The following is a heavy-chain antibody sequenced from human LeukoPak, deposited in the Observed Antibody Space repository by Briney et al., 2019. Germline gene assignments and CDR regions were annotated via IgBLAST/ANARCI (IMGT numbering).Heavy chain of an antibody. Sequence: SETLSLTCTVSGGSISSDYWSWIRQSPGKGLEWIGYIYYSGTTSYNPSLKSRVTISLDTSKNQFSLKLSSVTAADTAVYYCARGANWGSTDYWGQGTLVTV. CDR2: IYYSGTT. CDR3: ARGANWGSTDY. J-gene: IGHJ4*01. V-gene: IGHV4-59*01. D-gene: IGHD7-27*01. CDR1: GGSISSDY.